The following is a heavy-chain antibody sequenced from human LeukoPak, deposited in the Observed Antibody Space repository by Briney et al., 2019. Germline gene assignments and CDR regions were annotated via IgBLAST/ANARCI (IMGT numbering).Heavy chain of an antibody. V-gene: IGHV3-53*01. CDR3: AREGMTTVTN. D-gene: IGHD4-17*01. Sequence: PGGSLRLSRAASGFTVSSNYMSWVRQAPGKGLEWVSVIYSSGSTYYADSVKGRFTISRDNSKNTLYLQMNSLRAEDTAVYYCAREGMTTVTNWGQGTLVTVSS. CDR2: IYSSGST. CDR1: GFTVSSNY. J-gene: IGHJ4*02.